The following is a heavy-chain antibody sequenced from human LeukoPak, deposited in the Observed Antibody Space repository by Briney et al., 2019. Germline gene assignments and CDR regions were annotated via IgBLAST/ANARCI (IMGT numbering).Heavy chain of an antibody. Sequence: SETLSLTCTVSGGSISSYYWSWIRQPPGKGLEWIGYIYYSGSTNYNPSLKSRVTISVDTSKNQFSLKLSSVTAADMAVYYCARSSRVWGMDVWGQGTTVTVSS. CDR2: IYYSGST. CDR1: GGSISSYY. CDR3: ARSSRVWGMDV. V-gene: IGHV4-59*08. J-gene: IGHJ6*02.